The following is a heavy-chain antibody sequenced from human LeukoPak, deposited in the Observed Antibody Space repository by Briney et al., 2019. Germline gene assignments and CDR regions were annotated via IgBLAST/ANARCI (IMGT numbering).Heavy chain of an antibody. V-gene: IGHV3-43D*03. CDR3: AEGDQWNSNYYYGMDV. CDR1: GFTFDDYA. Sequence: GGSLRLSCAASGFTFDDYAMHWVRQAPGKGLEWVSLISWDGGSTYYADSVKGRFTISRDNSKNSLYLQMNSLRAEDTALYYCAEGDQWNSNYYYGMDVWGQGTTVTVSS. CDR2: ISWDGGST. J-gene: IGHJ6*02. D-gene: IGHD1-7*01.